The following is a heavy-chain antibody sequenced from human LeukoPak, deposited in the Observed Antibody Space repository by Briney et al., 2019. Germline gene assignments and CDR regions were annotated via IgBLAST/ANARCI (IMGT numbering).Heavy chain of an antibody. V-gene: IGHV4-39*01. D-gene: IGHD3-22*01. Sequence: SETLSLTCTVSGGSISSSSYYWGWIRQPPGKGLEWTGSIYYSGSTYYNPSLKSRVTISVDTSKNQFSLKLSSVTAADTAVYYCATAMIVVAVFDYWGQGTLVTVSS. J-gene: IGHJ4*02. CDR1: GGSISSSSYY. CDR3: ATAMIVVAVFDY. CDR2: IYYSGST.